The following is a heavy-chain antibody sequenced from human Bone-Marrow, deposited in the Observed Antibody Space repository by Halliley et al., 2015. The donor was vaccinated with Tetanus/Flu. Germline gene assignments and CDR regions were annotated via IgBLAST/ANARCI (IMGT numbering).Heavy chain of an antibody. CDR2: ITAGNGNT. CDR3: AGAGITGDYYFGMDV. CDR1: GYTFTKYA. J-gene: IGHJ6*02. Sequence: QVQLVQSGAEVKKPGASVKVSCKASGYTFTKYAIHWVRQAPGQRPEWMGWITAGNGNTKYSQNFQGRVTFNRDTSATTAYMELSSLRSEDAAVYYCAGAGITGDYYFGMDVWGQGTTVIVSS. V-gene: IGHV1-3*01. D-gene: IGHD2-21*01.